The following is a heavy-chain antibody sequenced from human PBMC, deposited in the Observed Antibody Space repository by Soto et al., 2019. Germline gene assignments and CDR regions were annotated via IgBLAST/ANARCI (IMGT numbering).Heavy chain of an antibody. CDR2: ISPYNGHT. V-gene: IGHV1-18*01. CDR3: ARDLTIVPATHPRLENYGMDV. CDR1: GYSFTRYG. Sequence: ASVKVSFKASGYSFTRYGISWVRRAPGQGLEWMGWISPYNGHTQFVERFQGRVTMTTDTSTKTAYMELRNLRSDDTAHYYCARDLTIVPATHPRLENYGMDVWGQGTTVTVSS. J-gene: IGHJ6*02. D-gene: IGHD2-2*01.